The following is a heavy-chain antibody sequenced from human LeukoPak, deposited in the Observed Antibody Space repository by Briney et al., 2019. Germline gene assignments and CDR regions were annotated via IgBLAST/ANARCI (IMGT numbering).Heavy chain of an antibody. CDR1: GFTFSLYW. Sequence: GGSLRLSCAASGFTFSLYWISWVCQTPGKGLEWLANIKQDGSKKEYVDSVKGRFTISRDNAKKSLYLQMDSLRAEDTAVYYCAREGEGGFDIWGQGTMVTVSA. D-gene: IGHD3-16*01. CDR2: IKQDGSKK. J-gene: IGHJ3*02. V-gene: IGHV3-7*01. CDR3: AREGEGGFDI.